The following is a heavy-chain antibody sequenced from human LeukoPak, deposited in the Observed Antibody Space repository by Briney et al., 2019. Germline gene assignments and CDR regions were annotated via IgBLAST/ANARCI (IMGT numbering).Heavy chain of an antibody. J-gene: IGHJ3*02. Sequence: ASVKVSCKASGYTFTSDYIHWVRQAPGQGLEWMGIINPSGGSTNYAQKFQGRVTMTRDMSTSTVYMELSSLRSEDTAVYYCARKDLYCSGGSRYSGAFDIWGQGTMVTVSS. CDR2: INPSGGST. D-gene: IGHD2-15*01. CDR1: GYTFTSDY. CDR3: ARKDLYCSGGSRYSGAFDI. V-gene: IGHV1-46*01.